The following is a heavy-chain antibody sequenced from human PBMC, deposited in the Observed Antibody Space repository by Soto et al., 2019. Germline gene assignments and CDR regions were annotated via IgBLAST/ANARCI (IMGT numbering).Heavy chain of an antibody. Sequence: PSETLSLTCTVSGGSVSSGSYYWSWIRQPPGKGLEWIGYIYYSGSTNYNPSLKSRVTISVDTSKNQFSLKLSSVTAADTAVYYCVRAALAAWFDPWGQGTLVTVSS. CDR3: VRAALAAWFDP. V-gene: IGHV4-61*01. CDR1: GGSVSSGSYY. CDR2: IYYSGST. D-gene: IGHD6-13*01. J-gene: IGHJ5*02.